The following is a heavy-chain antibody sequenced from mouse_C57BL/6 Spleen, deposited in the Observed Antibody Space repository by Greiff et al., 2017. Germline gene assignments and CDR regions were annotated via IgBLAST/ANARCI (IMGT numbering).Heavy chain of an antibody. CDR2: IDPETGGT. CDR3: TRWAYSRDPFDY. D-gene: IGHD1-3*01. V-gene: IGHV1-15*01. CDR1: GYTFTDYE. J-gene: IGHJ2*01. Sequence: VQLQESGAELVRPGASVTLSCKASGYTFTDYEMHWVKQTPVHGLEWIGAIDPETGGTAYNQKFKGKAILTADKSSSTAYMEPRSLTSEDSAVNYCTRWAYSRDPFDYWGQGTTLTVSS.